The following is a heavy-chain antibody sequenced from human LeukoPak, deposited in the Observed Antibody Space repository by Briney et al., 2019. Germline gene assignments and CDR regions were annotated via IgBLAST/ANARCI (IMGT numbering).Heavy chain of an antibody. CDR1: GFTVSSNY. Sequence: PGGSLRLSCAASGFTVSSNYMSWVRQAPGKGLEWVSVIYSGGSTYYADSVKGRFTISRDNSKNTLYLQMNSLRAEDTAVYYCARETVGATYYFDYWGPGTLVTVSS. J-gene: IGHJ4*02. V-gene: IGHV3-66*02. CDR2: IYSGGST. CDR3: ARETVGATYYFDY. D-gene: IGHD1-26*01.